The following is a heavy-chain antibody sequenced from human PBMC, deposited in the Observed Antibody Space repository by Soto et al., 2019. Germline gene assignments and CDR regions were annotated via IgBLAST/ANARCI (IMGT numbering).Heavy chain of an antibody. D-gene: IGHD2-15*01. CDR3: ARRFCSGGNCYSDY. J-gene: IGHJ4*02. CDR1: GYSFTSYW. CDR2: IYPGDSDT. Sequence: GESLKISCKGSGYSFTSYWIGWVRQMPGKGLEWMGIIYPGDSDTRYSPSFQGQVTLSADESITTAYLHWSSLKASDTAMYYCARRFCSGGNCYSDYWGQGTLVTVSS. V-gene: IGHV5-51*01.